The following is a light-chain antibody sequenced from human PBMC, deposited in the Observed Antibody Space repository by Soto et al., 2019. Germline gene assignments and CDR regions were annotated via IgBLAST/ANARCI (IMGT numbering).Light chain of an antibody. Sequence: PATLSLSPGERATLSCRASQSVSYYLAWYQQEPGQAPRLLIYDASNRATGIPARFSGSGSGTDFTLTITSLEPEDFAVYFCQQRSHWPALTFGGRTKVDI. CDR3: QQRSHWPALT. J-gene: IGKJ4*01. V-gene: IGKV3-11*01. CDR2: DAS. CDR1: QSVSYY.